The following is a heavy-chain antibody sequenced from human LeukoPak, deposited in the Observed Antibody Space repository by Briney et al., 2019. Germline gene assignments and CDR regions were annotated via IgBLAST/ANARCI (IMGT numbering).Heavy chain of an antibody. D-gene: IGHD6-6*01. J-gene: IGHJ1*01. CDR2: IGISSNKI. CDR3: AKVEYSSNIPQH. CDR1: GFTLRSYT. Sequence: GGSLRLSCAASGFTLRSYTMNWVRQAPGKGLEWVSSIGISSNKIYYADSVKGRFIISRDNAKNSVYLQMNSLRAEDTAVYYCAKVEYSSNIPQHWGQGTLVTVSS. V-gene: IGHV3-21*04.